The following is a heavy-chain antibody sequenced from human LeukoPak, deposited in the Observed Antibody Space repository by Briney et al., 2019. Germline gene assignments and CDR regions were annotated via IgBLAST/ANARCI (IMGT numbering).Heavy chain of an antibody. CDR3: AREEQWLVSAIDY. V-gene: IGHV3-21*01. D-gene: IGHD6-19*01. Sequence: KPGGSLRLSCAASGFTFSTYSMSWVRQAPGKGLEWVSSISSSSSYIYYADSVKGRFTISRDNAKNSLYLQMNSLRAEDTAVYYCAREEQWLVSAIDYWGQGTLVTVSS. CDR1: GFTFSTYS. J-gene: IGHJ4*02. CDR2: ISSSSSYI.